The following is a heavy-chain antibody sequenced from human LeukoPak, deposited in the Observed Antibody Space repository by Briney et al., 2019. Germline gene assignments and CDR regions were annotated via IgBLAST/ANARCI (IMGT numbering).Heavy chain of an antibody. CDR3: ARDGRYDFWSGYDY. D-gene: IGHD3-3*01. Sequence: GGSLRLSCAASGFTFSSYWMSWVRQAPGKGLEWVANIKQDGSEKYYVDSVKGRFTISRDNAKNSLYLQMNSLRAEDTAVYYCARDGRYDFWSGYDYWGQGTLVTVSS. CDR2: IKQDGSEK. V-gene: IGHV3-7*01. CDR1: GFTFSSYW. J-gene: IGHJ4*02.